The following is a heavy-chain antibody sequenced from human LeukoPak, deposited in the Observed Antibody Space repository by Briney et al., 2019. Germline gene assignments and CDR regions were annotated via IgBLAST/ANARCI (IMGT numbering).Heavy chain of an antibody. J-gene: IGHJ4*02. Sequence: SVKVSCKASGYTFTSYGISWVRQAPGQGLEWMAGIIPIFGATHHAQKLKGRVTITADESTSTAYMELSSLRFEDTAVYYCATDPLGHCSGTNCYTRMEFDYWGQGTVVT. CDR2: IIPIFGAT. CDR3: ATDPLGHCSGTNCYTRMEFDY. V-gene: IGHV1-69*13. D-gene: IGHD2-2*01. CDR1: GYTFTSYG.